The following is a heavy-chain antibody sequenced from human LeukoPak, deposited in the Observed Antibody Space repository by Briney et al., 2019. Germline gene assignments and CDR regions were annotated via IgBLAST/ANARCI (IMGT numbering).Heavy chain of an antibody. CDR2: IYSSGST. J-gene: IGHJ3*02. V-gene: IGHV4-59*01. D-gene: IGHD3-22*01. CDR3: AREAVYYDSSGYYADDAFDI. Sequence: SETLSLTCAVSGGSIRGYYWSWIRQPPGKGLEWIVYIYSSGSTNYNPSLKSRVTMSVDTSKNQFSLRVSSVTATDTAVYYCAREAVYYDSSGYYADDAFDIWGQGTMVTVSS. CDR1: GGSIRGYY.